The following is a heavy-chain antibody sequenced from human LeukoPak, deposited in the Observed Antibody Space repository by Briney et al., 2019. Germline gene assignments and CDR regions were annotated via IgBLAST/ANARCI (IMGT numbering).Heavy chain of an antibody. J-gene: IGHJ4*02. V-gene: IGHV3-23*01. CDR1: GFTFSSSA. D-gene: IGHD3-22*01. Sequence: GGSLRLSCAASGFTFSSSAMSWVRQAPGKGLEWVSSITSSGAATYYADSVKGRFTISRDNSDNTRYLQMNSLRAEDTAVYYCAKDRPNYYGSNGHYYKLNGDCWGQGTLVTVSS. CDR3: AKDRPNYYGSNGHYYKLNGDC. CDR2: ITSSGAAT.